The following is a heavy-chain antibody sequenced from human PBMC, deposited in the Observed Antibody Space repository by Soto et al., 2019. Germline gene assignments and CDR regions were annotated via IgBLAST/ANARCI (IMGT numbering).Heavy chain of an antibody. Sequence: SETLSLTCTVSGGSISSHYWSWVRQAPGKGLEWIGHIYYRGSTSYNPSLRSRSTISVDTSNNQFSLKLNSVTTADTAVYYCARDGREASGMDVWGQGTKVTVPS. CDR1: GGSISSHY. J-gene: IGHJ6*02. CDR3: ARDGREASGMDV. CDR2: IYYRGST. D-gene: IGHD1-26*01. V-gene: IGHV4-59*11.